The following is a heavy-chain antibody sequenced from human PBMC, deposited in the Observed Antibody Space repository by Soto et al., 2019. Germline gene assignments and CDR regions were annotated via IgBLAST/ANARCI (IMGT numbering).Heavy chain of an antibody. CDR1: GGTSSGYT. CDR3: ARGGEATYYTAGNPPNC. V-gene: IGHV1-69*01. J-gene: IGHJ4*02. D-gene: IGHD3-10*01. CDR2: IIPIFGTT. Sequence: QVQLVQSGAEVKEPGSSVKVSCRASGGTSSGYTISWVRLAPGQGLEWVGGIIPIFGTTAYAQKFQDRVTITADESTSAVYMELSSLTSDDTAVYYCARGGEATYYTAGNPPNCWGQGTLVTVSS.